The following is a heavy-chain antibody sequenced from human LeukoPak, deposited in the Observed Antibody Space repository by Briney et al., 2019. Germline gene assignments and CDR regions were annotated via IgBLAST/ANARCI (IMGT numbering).Heavy chain of an antibody. D-gene: IGHD4-17*01. CDR3: ARAPHYGDNWFDP. Sequence: SVKVSCKASGGTFSSYAISWVRQAPGQELEWMGGIIPIFGTANYAQKFQGRVTITTDESTSTAYMELSSLRSEDTAVYYCARAPHYGDNWFDPWGQGTLVTVSS. CDR1: GGTFSSYA. J-gene: IGHJ5*02. CDR2: IIPIFGTA. V-gene: IGHV1-69*05.